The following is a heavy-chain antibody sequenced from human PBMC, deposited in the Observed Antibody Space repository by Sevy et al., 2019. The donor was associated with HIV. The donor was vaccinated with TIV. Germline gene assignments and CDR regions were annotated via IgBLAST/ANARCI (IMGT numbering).Heavy chain of an antibody. Sequence: SETLSLTCTVSGVSISPYYWAWIRQPPGKGLECIGFSGSTNYNPSLKTRVTTSVDTSKNQFSLKLSSVTAADTAIYYCARGGPNQHQLDYSDYWGQGTLVTVSS. CDR2: SGST. CDR3: ARGGPNQHQLDYSDY. J-gene: IGHJ4*02. D-gene: IGHD1-1*01. V-gene: IGHV4-59*01. CDR1: GVSISPYY.